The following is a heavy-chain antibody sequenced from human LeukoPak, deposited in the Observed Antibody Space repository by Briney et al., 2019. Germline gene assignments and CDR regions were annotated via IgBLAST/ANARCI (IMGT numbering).Heavy chain of an antibody. CDR1: GFTFSNYG. CDR3: ARALSTGGRIDY. D-gene: IGHD2-8*02. Sequence: PGGSLRLSCAASGFTFSNYGIHWVRQAPGKGLEWVAVINYDGSNKYYADSVKGRFTISRDNSKNTLYLQMNSLRVEDTAVYYCARALSTGGRIDYWGQGTLVTVS. V-gene: IGHV3-33*01. J-gene: IGHJ4*02. CDR2: INYDGSNK.